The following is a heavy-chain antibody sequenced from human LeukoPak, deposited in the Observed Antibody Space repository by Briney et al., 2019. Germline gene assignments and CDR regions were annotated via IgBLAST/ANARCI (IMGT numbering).Heavy chain of an antibody. D-gene: IGHD1-26*01. Sequence: ASVKVSCKASGYTFTMYYIHWVRQAPGQGLEWMGMINPSDGATTYAQRFQGRVTMTRDMSTTTVYMDLRSLRSEDTAVYFCARDSGSYQLPLFDYWGQGTLVTVSS. J-gene: IGHJ4*02. CDR3: ARDSGSYQLPLFDY. V-gene: IGHV1-46*01. CDR1: GYTFTMYY. CDR2: INPSDGAT.